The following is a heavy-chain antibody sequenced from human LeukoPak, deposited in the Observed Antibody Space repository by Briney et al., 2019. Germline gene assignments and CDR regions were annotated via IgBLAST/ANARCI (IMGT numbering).Heavy chain of an antibody. J-gene: IGHJ4*02. CDR3: ARDGGKGWLWFDY. CDR1: GGSFSTYY. Sequence: PSETLSLTCALYGGSFSTYYWFWIRQPPGKGLEWIGEINHSGNTNYNPSLKSRVTISVDTSKNQFSLKLSSVTAADTAVYYCARDGGKGWLWFDYWGQGTLVTVSS. CDR2: INHSGNT. V-gene: IGHV4-34*01. D-gene: IGHD3-9*01.